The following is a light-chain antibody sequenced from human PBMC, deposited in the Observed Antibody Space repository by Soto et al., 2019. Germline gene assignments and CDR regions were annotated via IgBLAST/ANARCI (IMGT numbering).Light chain of an antibody. CDR2: WAS. J-gene: IGKJ4*01. CDR3: QQYYRSPLS. V-gene: IGKV4-1*01. Sequence: DIVMTQSPDSLAVSLGERATLNCKSSQSVLYSLNNRNHLAWYQKKPGQPPRLLVYWASTRESGVPDRFSGRGSGTVFSLTISSLQAEDVAVYYCQQYYRSPLSFGGGTRVEIK. CDR1: QSVLYSLNNRNH.